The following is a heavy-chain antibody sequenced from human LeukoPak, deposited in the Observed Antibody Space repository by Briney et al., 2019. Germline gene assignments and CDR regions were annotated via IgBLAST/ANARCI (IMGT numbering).Heavy chain of an antibody. CDR2: TSYDGSTK. CDR1: GFTFSSHG. J-gene: IGHJ4*02. Sequence: GGSLRLSCAASGFTFSSHGMHWVRQAPGKGLEWVAVTSYDGSTKYYADSAKGRFNISRDNSKNTLYLQMNSLRVDDTAVYYCAKDATLFGDQYFNYWGQGTLVIVSS. CDR3: AKDATLFGDQYFNY. D-gene: IGHD3-10*01. V-gene: IGHV3-30*18.